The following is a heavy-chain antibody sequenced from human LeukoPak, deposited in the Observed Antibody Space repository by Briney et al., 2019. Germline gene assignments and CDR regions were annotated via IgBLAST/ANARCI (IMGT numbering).Heavy chain of an antibody. Sequence: TGGSLRLSCAASGFTFSSYAMSWVRQAPGKRLEWVSAISGSGTSTYYADSVKGRFTISRDNSKNTLYLQMNSLRADDTAVYYCAKGGGSYSGFDIWGQGTMVTVSS. CDR1: GFTFSSYA. CDR2: ISGSGTST. V-gene: IGHV3-23*01. D-gene: IGHD1-26*01. CDR3: AKGGGSYSGFDI. J-gene: IGHJ3*02.